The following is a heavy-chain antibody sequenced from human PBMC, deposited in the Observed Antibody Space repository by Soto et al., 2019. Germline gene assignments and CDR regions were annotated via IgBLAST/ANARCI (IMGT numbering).Heavy chain of an antibody. Sequence: SETLSLTCTVSGGSISSGGYYWSWIRQHPGKGLEWIGYIYYSGSTYYNPSLKSRVTISVDTSKNQFSLKLSSVTAADTAVYYCARDNGSYRGTDAFDIWGQGTMVTVSS. V-gene: IGHV4-31*03. D-gene: IGHD3-16*02. J-gene: IGHJ3*02. CDR3: ARDNGSYRGTDAFDI. CDR1: GGSISSGGYY. CDR2: IYYSGST.